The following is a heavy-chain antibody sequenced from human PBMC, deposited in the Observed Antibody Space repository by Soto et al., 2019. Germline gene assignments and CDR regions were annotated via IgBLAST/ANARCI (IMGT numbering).Heavy chain of an antibody. CDR1: GDSIGDNY. V-gene: IGHV4-59*01. J-gene: IGHJ6*03. D-gene: IGHD7-27*01. CDR2: MYYSGSP. CDR3: TRYHWGQSGSTGYYSVLAF. Sequence: SETLSLTCTVSGDSIGDNYWSWIRQPPGKGLEWIGYMYYSGSPAYNPSLKSRVTISADTSKSRFFLKLTSVTAADTAVYYCTRYHWGQSGSTGYYSVLAFGGKGTTDPVS.